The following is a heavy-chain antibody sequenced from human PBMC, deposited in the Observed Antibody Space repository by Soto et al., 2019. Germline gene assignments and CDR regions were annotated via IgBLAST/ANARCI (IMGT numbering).Heavy chain of an antibody. J-gene: IGHJ3*02. CDR1: GFTFSSYS. CDR3: ARASTRYSSGWTDAFDI. D-gene: IGHD6-19*01. V-gene: IGHV3-48*01. Sequence: GGSLRLSCAASGFTFSSYSMNWFRQAPGKGLEWVSYISSSSSTIYYADSVKGRFTISRDNAKNSLYLQMNSLRAEDTAVYYCARASTRYSSGWTDAFDIWGQGTMVTVSS. CDR2: ISSSSSTI.